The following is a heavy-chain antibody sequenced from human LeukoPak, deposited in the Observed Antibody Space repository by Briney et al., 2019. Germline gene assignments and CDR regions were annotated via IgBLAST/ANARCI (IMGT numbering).Heavy chain of an antibody. V-gene: IGHV4-4*07. Sequence: SGTLSLTCTVSGGSINSYYWSWIRQPAGKGLEWIGRIYSSGSTNYNPSLKSRVSMSVDTSKNQFSLKLTSVTAADTAVYYCARGGKATVVTMWGQGILVTVSS. CDR2: IYSSGST. CDR3: ARGGKATVVTM. CDR1: GGSINSYY. D-gene: IGHD4-23*01. J-gene: IGHJ4*02.